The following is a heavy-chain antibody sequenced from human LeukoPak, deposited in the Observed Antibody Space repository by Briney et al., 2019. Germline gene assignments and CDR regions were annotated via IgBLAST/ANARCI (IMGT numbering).Heavy chain of an antibody. CDR2: IGVGGGNA. J-gene: IGHJ4*02. CDR3: ARGGWQLL. CDR1: GFTFSSAA. Sequence: GGSLRLSCAASGFTFSSAAMSWFRQAPGKGLEWVSFIGVGGGNANYAGSVKGRFTISRDDSQNTLYLQMNSLRAEDAAVYYCARGGWQLLGGQGTLVTVSS. D-gene: IGHD3-10*01. V-gene: IGHV3-23*01.